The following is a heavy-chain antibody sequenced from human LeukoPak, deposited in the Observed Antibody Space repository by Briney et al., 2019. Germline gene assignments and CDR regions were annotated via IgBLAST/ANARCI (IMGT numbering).Heavy chain of an antibody. CDR1: GGSISSSSYY. J-gene: IGHJ4*02. CDR2: IYYSGST. Sequence: SETLSRTCTVSGGSISSSSYYWGWIRQPPGKGLEWIGSIYYSGSTYYNPSLKSRVTISVDTSKNQFSLKLSSVTAADTAVYYCARLNGLELPDWGQGTLVTVSS. V-gene: IGHV4-39*01. CDR3: ARLNGLELPD. D-gene: IGHD1-7*01.